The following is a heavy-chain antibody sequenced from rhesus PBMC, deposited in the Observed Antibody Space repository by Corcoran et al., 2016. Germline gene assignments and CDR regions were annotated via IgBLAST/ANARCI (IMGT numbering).Heavy chain of an antibody. CDR2: IYVSSTST. Sequence: QVQLQESGPGVVKPSETLSLTCAVSGCSISDSYRWRGFRQPPGKGLEWIGYIYVSSTSTNHNPSLKSRVTISKDTSKNQCSLKLNSVTAADTAVYYCARPRHYGPFDYWGQGVLVTVSS. CDR3: ARPRHYGPFDY. J-gene: IGHJ4*01. V-gene: IGHV4S10*01. D-gene: IGHD4-29*01. CDR1: GCSISDSYR.